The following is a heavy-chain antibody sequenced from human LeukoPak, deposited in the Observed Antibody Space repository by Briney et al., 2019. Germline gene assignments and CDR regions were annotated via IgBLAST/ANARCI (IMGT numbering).Heavy chain of an antibody. CDR1: GGSISSTNW. V-gene: IGHV4-4*02. CDR3: AREGGLYRPLDY. CDR2: VHLSGRT. J-gene: IGHJ4*02. Sequence: SGTLSLTCGVSGGSISSTNWWTWVRQPPGEGLEWIGEVHLSGRTNYNPSLESRVTMSVDMSENHISLKLTSVTAADTAVYYCAREGGLYRPLDYSGQGTLVTVSS.